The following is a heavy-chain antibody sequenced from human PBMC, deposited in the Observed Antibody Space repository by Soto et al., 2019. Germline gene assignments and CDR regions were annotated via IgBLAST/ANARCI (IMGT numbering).Heavy chain of an antibody. CDR1: GFTFSNYD. V-gene: IGHV3-23*01. D-gene: IGHD2-21*01. CDR3: SRRDCGSGTNCEFGAPAFAY. Sequence: EVQLLESGGGLVQPGGSLRLSCAASGFTFSNYDMSWVRQAPGKGLEWVSSISNSGSSTYYADSVKGRFTISRDNPKNTLYLQMSRLSAAGTAVYHWSRRDCGSGTNCEFGAPAFAYWGQGNLVTVTS. J-gene: IGHJ4*02. CDR2: ISNSGSST.